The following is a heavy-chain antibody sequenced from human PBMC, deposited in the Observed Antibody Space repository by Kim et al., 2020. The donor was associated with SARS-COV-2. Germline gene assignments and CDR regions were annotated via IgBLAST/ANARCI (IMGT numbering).Heavy chain of an antibody. V-gene: IGHV3-74*01. J-gene: IGHJ6*02. CDR3: ARDFYYGSGSPYGMDV. CDR1: GFTFSNYW. Sequence: GGSLRLSCAASGFTFSNYWMHWVRQAPGKGLVWVSRIDSDGSSTSYADSVKGRFTISRDNAKNTLYLQMNSLGAEDTAIYYCARDFYYGSGSPYGMDVWGQGTTVTVSS. D-gene: IGHD3-10*01. CDR2: IDSDGSST.